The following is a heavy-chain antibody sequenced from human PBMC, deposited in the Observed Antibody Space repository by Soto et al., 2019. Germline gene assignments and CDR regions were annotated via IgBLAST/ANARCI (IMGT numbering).Heavy chain of an antibody. CDR3: ARQGYSSSWFWFDP. CDR1: GGSISSSSYY. D-gene: IGHD6-13*01. J-gene: IGHJ5*02. Sequence: PSETLSLTCTVSGGSISSSSYYWGWIRQPPGKGLEWIGSIYYSGSTYYNPSLKSRVTISVDTSKNQFSLKLSSVTAADTAVYCCARQGYSSSWFWFDPWGQGTLVTVS. V-gene: IGHV4-39*01. CDR2: IYYSGST.